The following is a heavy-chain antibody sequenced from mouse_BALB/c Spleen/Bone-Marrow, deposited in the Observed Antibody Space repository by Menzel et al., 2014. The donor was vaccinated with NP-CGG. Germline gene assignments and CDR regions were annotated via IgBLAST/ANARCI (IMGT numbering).Heavy chain of an antibody. J-gene: IGHJ1*01. D-gene: IGHD2-14*01. CDR2: IYPYNGGT. CDR3: ARFRYYWYFDV. V-gene: IGHV1S29*02. Sequence: EVKLMESGPELVKPGASVKISCKASGYTFTDYNMHWVKQSHGKSLEWIGYIYPYNGGTGYNQKFKSKATLTVDNSSSTAYMELRSLTSEDSAVYYCARFRYYWYFDVWGAGTTVTVSS. CDR1: GYTFTDYN.